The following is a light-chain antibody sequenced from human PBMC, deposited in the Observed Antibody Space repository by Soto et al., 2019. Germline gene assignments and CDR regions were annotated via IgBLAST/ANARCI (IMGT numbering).Light chain of an antibody. V-gene: IGLV2-14*01. CDR3: SSDPRDLPSYPV. CDR2: DVS. J-gene: IGLJ1*01. CDR1: SSDVGGYNY. Sequence: QSALTQPASVSGSPGQSITISCTGTSSDVGGYNYVSWYQQHPGKAPKLMIYDVSNRPSGVSNRFSGSKSGNTASLTISGLQAEDEVYYYCSSDPRDLPSYPVFRSATKGTV.